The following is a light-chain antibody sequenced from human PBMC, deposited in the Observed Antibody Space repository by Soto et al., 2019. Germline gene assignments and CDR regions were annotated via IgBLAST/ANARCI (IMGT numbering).Light chain of an antibody. V-gene: IGKV1-12*01. Sequence: DIQMSQSPSSVSASVGDRVTITCRASQDFNNRLAWYQQTPAKDPKLLIYAASSLQPGVPSRFSGSGSGTDFTLTISSLQPEDFATYYCQQANRFPYSFGQGTKLEMK. CDR2: AAS. CDR3: QQANRFPYS. J-gene: IGKJ2*03. CDR1: QDFNNR.